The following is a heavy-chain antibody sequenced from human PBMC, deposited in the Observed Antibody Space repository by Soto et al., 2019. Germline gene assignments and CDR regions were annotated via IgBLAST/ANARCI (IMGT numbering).Heavy chain of an antibody. V-gene: IGHV4-39*01. CDR1: GGSISSSSYY. CDR2: IYYSGST. J-gene: IGHJ6*02. Sequence: SETLSLTCTVSGGSISSSSYYWGWIRQPPGKGLKWIGSIYYSGSTYYNPSLKSRVTISVDTSKNQFSLKLSSVTAADTAVYYCARRQDGWGDLDVWGQGTTVPVSS. D-gene: IGHD6-19*01. CDR3: ARRQDGWGDLDV.